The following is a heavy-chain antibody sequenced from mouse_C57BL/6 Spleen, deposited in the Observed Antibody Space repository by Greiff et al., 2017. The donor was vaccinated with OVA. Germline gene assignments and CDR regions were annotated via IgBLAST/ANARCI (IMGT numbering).Heavy chain of an antibody. CDR3: SRGTTDPWFAY. CDR1: GYTFTSYW. D-gene: IGHD1-1*01. CDR2: IDPSDSDT. J-gene: IGHJ3*01. V-gene: IGHV1-52*01. Sequence: QVQLQQPGAELVRPGSSVKLSCKASGYTFTSYWMHWVKQRPIQGLEWIGNIDPSDSDTHYNQKFKDKATLTVDKSSSTASLQLSSLTSEDSAVYYWSRGTTDPWFAYWGQGTLVTVSA.